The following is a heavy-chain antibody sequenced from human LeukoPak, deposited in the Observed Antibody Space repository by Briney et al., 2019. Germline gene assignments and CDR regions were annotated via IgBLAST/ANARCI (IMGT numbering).Heavy chain of an antibody. V-gene: IGHV3-7*01. CDR3: ARCAVAAAGDY. CDR1: GLTFSSYW. CDR2: IKPDGSGK. J-gene: IGHJ4*02. D-gene: IGHD6-13*01. Sequence: PGGSLRLSCAASGLTFSSYWMSWVRQAPGKGPEWVANIKPDGSGKYYVDSVKGRFTISRDNAENSLFLHMNSLRAEDTAVYYCARCAVAAAGDYWGRGTLDTVSS.